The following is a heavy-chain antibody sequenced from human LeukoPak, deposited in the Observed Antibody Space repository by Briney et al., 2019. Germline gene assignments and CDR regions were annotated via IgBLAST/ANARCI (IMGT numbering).Heavy chain of an antibody. Sequence: SETLSLTCTVSGGSISSYYWSWIRQPPGKGLEWIGYIYYSGSTSYNPSLKSRVTISVDTSKNQFSLKLSSVTAADTAVYYCARDSSGYYPYNWFDPWGQGTLVTVSS. D-gene: IGHD3-22*01. CDR2: IYYSGST. J-gene: IGHJ5*02. CDR3: ARDSSGYYPYNWFDP. V-gene: IGHV4-59*01. CDR1: GGSISSYY.